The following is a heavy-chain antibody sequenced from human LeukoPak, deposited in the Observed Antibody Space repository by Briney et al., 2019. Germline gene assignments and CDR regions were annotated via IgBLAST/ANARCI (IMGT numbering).Heavy chain of an antibody. D-gene: IGHD3-9*01. Sequence: SETLSLTCSVSGGSISSASFYWGWIRQPPGKGLEWIGSIFYSGSISYNLSLKSRVTISVDTSKNQFSLRLTSVTAADTAVYYCAREVADFDFLTGYAPRWYFDLWGRGTLVTVSS. J-gene: IGHJ2*01. CDR1: GGSISSASFY. CDR3: AREVADFDFLTGYAPRWYFDL. V-gene: IGHV4-39*07. CDR2: IFYSGSI.